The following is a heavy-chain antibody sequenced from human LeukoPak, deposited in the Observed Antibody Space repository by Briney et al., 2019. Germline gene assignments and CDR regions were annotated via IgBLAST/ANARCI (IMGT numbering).Heavy chain of an antibody. Sequence: GESLKISCQGSGYSFTNYWISWVRQMPGKGLEFMGKIDPSDSYTRYSPSFQGQVTISADKSLRTAYLQWSSLKASDTAMYYCARRGYSGNEEFDYWGQGTLVTVSS. CDR1: GYSFTNYW. J-gene: IGHJ4*02. CDR3: ARRGYSGNEEFDY. D-gene: IGHD5-12*01. V-gene: IGHV5-10-1*04. CDR2: IDPSDSYT.